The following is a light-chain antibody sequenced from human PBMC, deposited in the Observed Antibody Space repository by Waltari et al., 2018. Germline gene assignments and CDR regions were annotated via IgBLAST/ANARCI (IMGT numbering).Light chain of an antibody. CDR2: GKN. Sequence: SSELTQEPAVSVALGQTVRITCQGDSLSSYHASWYQQKPGQAPVLVIYGKNNRPSGIPDRFSGSSSGNTASLTITGAQAEDEADYYCNSRDSSGNHHVVFGGGTKLTVL. CDR1: SLSSYH. CDR3: NSRDSSGNHHVV. V-gene: IGLV3-19*01. J-gene: IGLJ2*01.